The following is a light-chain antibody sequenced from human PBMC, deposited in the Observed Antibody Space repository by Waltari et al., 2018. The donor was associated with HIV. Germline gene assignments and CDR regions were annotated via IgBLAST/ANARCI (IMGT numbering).Light chain of an antibody. CDR1: DSDFGLYNF. J-gene: IGLJ2*01. CDR3: ASYTADDTVL. CDR2: EVD. Sequence: SDLTQPASVSGFLGQSITISCTGGDSDFGLYNFISWYQQQPGKVPTLLLYEVDTRASGIPGRFSGSKSGNTASLTITGLQIEDEGFYYCASYTADDTVLFGGGTTVTVL. V-gene: IGLV2-14*01.